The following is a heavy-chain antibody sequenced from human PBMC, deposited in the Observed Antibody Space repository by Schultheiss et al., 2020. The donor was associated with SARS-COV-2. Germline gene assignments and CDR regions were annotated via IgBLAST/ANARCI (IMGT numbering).Heavy chain of an antibody. V-gene: IGHV1-18*01. CDR3: ARGGVVVPAAIHPIGGMDV. D-gene: IGHD2-2*02. J-gene: IGHJ6*02. Sequence: ASVKVSCKASGYTFTSYGISWVRQAPGQGLEWMGWISAYNGNTNYAQKLQGRVTMTTDTSTSTAYMELRSLRSDDTAVYYCARGGVVVPAAIHPIGGMDVWGQGTTVTVSS. CDR1: GYTFTSYG. CDR2: ISAYNGNT.